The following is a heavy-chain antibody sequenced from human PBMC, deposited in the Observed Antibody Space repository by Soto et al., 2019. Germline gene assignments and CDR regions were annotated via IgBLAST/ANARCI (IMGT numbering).Heavy chain of an antibody. D-gene: IGHD2-2*01. Sequence: SETLSLTCTVSGGSISSYYWSWIRQPPGKGLEWIGYIYYSGSTNYNPSLKSRVTISVDTSKNQFSLKLSSVTAADTAVYYCARLNVVPAASDNWFDPWGQGTLVTVSS. J-gene: IGHJ5*02. CDR2: IYYSGST. CDR1: GGSISSYY. CDR3: ARLNVVPAASDNWFDP. V-gene: IGHV4-59*08.